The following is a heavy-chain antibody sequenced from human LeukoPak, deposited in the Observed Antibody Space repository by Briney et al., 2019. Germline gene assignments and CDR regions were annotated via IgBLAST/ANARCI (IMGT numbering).Heavy chain of an antibody. Sequence: ASVKVSCRASGGTFSSYAISWVRQAPGQGLEWMGRIFPILGIANYAQKFQGRVTITADKSTSTAYMELSSLRSEDTAVYYCARDRAAAGSALNSAAFDIWGQGTMVTVSS. CDR1: GGTFSSYA. V-gene: IGHV1-69*04. J-gene: IGHJ3*02. D-gene: IGHD6-13*01. CDR2: IFPILGIA. CDR3: ARDRAAAGSALNSAAFDI.